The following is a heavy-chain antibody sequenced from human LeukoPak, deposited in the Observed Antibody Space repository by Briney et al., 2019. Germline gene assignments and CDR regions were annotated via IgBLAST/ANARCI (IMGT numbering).Heavy chain of an antibody. Sequence: GGSLRLSCAASGFTFDDYAMHWVRQAPGKGLEWVSGISWNSGSIGYADSVKGRFTISRDNAKNSLYLQMNSLRAEDTALYYCAREKSSTIFGVVMAWPLDYWGQGTLVTVSS. CDR2: ISWNSGSI. J-gene: IGHJ4*02. V-gene: IGHV3-9*01. CDR3: AREKSSTIFGVVMAWPLDY. D-gene: IGHD3-3*01. CDR1: GFTFDDYA.